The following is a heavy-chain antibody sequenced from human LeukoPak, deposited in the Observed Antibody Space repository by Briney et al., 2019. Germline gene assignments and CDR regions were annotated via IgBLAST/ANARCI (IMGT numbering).Heavy chain of an antibody. Sequence: GGSLRLSCAASGFTFSNNWMIWVRQAPGKGLEWVANIKEDGSAKYYVDSVKGRFTISRDNAKNSLYLQMNSLRAEDTAVYYCARGGDSTMGNPDYYFDYWGQGTLVTVSS. J-gene: IGHJ4*02. CDR1: GFTFSNNW. D-gene: IGHD2-21*01. V-gene: IGHV3-7*01. CDR3: ARGGDSTMGNPDYYFDY. CDR2: IKEDGSAK.